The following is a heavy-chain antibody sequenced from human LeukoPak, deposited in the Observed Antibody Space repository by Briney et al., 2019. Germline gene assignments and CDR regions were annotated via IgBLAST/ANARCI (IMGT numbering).Heavy chain of an antibody. V-gene: IGHV4-39*01. CDR1: GGSISSSSYY. J-gene: IGHJ5*02. D-gene: IGHD1-26*01. CDR2: IYYSGST. Sequence: KSSGTLSLTCTVSGGSISSSSYYWGWIRQPPGKGLEWIGSIYYSGSTYYNPSLKSRVTISVDTSKNQFSLKLSSVTAADTAVYYCARPRSGSYFDWFDPWGQGTLVTVSS. CDR3: ARPRSGSYFDWFDP.